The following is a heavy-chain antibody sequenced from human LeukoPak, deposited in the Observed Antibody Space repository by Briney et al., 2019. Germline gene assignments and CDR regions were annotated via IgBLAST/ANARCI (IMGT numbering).Heavy chain of an antibody. J-gene: IGHJ4*02. CDR3: ARDTSPGIAAAGFKSPTSN. Sequence: PSETLSLTCTVSGGSISSYYWSWIRQPPGKGLEWIGYIYYSGSTNYNPSLKSRVTISVDTSKNQFSLKLSSVTAADTAVYYCARDTSPGIAAAGFKSPTSNWGQGTLVTVSS. CDR1: GGSISSYY. V-gene: IGHV4-59*12. CDR2: IYYSGST. D-gene: IGHD6-13*01.